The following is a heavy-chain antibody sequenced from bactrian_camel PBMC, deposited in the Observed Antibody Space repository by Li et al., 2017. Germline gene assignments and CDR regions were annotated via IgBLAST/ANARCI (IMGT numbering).Heavy chain of an antibody. CDR1: GHTIRRYA. Sequence: VQLVESGGGSVQAGGSLRLSCAASGHTIRRYAVAWFRQAPGEEREGVAAIDSDSTTTMYADSVKGRFTISKDNAKDTLFLQMNSLKPDDTAMYYCAADLSRNWRGDCLLTTSTNPSWGRGTQVTVS. J-gene: IGHJ6*01. V-gene: IGHV3S42*01. D-gene: IGHD1*01. CDR3: AADLSRNWRGDCLLTTSTNPS. CDR2: IDSDSTTT.